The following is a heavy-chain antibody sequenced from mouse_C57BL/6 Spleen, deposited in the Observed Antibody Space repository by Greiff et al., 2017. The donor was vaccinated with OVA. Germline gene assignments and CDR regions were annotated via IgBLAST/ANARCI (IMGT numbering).Heavy chain of an antibody. Sequence: EVKLVESEGGLVQPGSSMKLSCTASGFTFSDYYMAWVRQVPEKGLEWVANIIYDGSSTYYLDSLKSGFIISRDNAKNSLYLQKSSLKSEDTATYYCAREGITTVVAGAMDYWGQGTSVTVSS. CDR3: AREGITTVVAGAMDY. J-gene: IGHJ4*01. CDR2: IIYDGSST. D-gene: IGHD1-1*01. V-gene: IGHV5-16*01. CDR1: GFTFSDYY.